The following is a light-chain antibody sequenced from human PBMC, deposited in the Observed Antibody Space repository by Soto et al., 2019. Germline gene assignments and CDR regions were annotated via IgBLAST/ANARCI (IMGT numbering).Light chain of an antibody. J-gene: IGKJ1*01. CDR1: QSVSSN. Sequence: EKALTQSPVTLSLSPGERATLSCRASQSVSSNLAWYQQRPGQAPRLLIYGASTRASGVPDRFSGSGSGTEFILTISSLQSEDSAVYYCHQYSNWPPWTFGPGTKVEIK. V-gene: IGKV3-15*01. CDR2: GAS. CDR3: HQYSNWPPWT.